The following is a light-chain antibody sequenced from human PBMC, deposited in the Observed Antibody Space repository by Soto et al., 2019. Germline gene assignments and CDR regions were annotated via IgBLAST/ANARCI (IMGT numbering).Light chain of an antibody. J-gene: IGKJ5*01. V-gene: IGKV1-6*01. CDR2: AAS. Sequence: IQMTQSPSSLAASVGDRVTLTCRASQDIRNELSWYQQKPGKAPKFLIFAASNLQSGVPSRFSGSGSGTDFTLTISSLEPEDSAVYYCQQRNVWPPVTVGQGTRLEIK. CDR1: QDIRNE. CDR3: QQRNVWPPVT.